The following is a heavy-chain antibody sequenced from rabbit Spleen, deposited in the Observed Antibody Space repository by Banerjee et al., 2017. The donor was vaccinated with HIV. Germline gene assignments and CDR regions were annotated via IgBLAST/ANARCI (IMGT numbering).Heavy chain of an antibody. V-gene: IGHV1S45*01. CDR1: GFSFSRAW. J-gene: IGHJ4*01. D-gene: IGHD1-1*01. CDR2: INVGEGKT. CDR3: ARDLDGVIGWNFGW. Sequence: EESGGDLVKPEGSLTLTCTASGFSFSRAWICWVRQAPGKGPEWIACINVGEGKTFLAGRAKGRIPHSKAPSATVTLQMTKPAAADPAPLFCARDLDGVIGWNFGWWGPGTLVTVS.